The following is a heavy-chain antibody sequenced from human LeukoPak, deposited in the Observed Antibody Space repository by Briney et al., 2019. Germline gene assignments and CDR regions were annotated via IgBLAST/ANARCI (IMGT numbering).Heavy chain of an antibody. CDR1: GGSISSSSYY. J-gene: IGHJ4*02. CDR2: IYYSGST. D-gene: IGHD1-26*01. CDR3: ARVYSGSYFDY. V-gene: IGHV4-61*01. Sequence: SETLSLTCTVSGGSISSSSYYWSWIRQPPGKGLEWIGYIYYSGSTNYNPSLKSRVTISVDTSKNQFSLKLSSVTAADTAVYYCARVYSGSYFDYWGQGTLVTVSS.